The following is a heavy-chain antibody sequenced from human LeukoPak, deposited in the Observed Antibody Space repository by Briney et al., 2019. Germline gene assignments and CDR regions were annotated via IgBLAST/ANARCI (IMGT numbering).Heavy chain of an antibody. V-gene: IGHV3-23*01. Sequence: GGSLRLSCAASGFTFSSYAMSWVRQAPGKGLEWVSAISGSGGSTYYADSVKGRFTISRDNSKNTLYLQMNSLRAEDTAVYYCAKDKIEYSYVRHFGYWGQGTLVTVSS. CDR1: GFTFSSYA. CDR2: ISGSGGST. CDR3: AKDKIEYSYVRHFGY. J-gene: IGHJ4*02. D-gene: IGHD5-18*01.